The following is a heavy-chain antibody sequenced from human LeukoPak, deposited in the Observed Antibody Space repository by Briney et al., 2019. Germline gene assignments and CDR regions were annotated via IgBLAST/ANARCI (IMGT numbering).Heavy chain of an antibody. CDR1: GGSISSYY. CDR2: IYYSGGT. D-gene: IGHD3-22*01. V-gene: IGHV4-59*08. J-gene: IGHJ4*02. Sequence: SETLSLTCTVSGGSISSYYWSWIRQPPGKGLEWIGYIYYSGGTNYNPSLKSRVTISVDTSKNQFSLKLSSVTAADTAVYYCARHTPAPYYYDSSGSSFDYWGQGTLVTVSS. CDR3: ARHTPAPYYYDSSGSSFDY.